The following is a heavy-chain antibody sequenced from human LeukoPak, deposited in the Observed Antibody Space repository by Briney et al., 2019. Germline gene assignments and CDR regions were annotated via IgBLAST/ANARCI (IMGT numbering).Heavy chain of an antibody. J-gene: IGHJ4*02. CDR1: GFTFSSYG. D-gene: IGHD2-2*01. Sequence: GGSLRLSCAASGFTFSSYGMHWVRQAPGKGLEWVAFIRYDGSNKYYADSVKGRFTISRDNSKNTLYLQMNSLRAEDTAVYYCARDQGYCSSTSCYGTSFDYWGQGTLVTVSS. CDR3: ARDQGYCSSTSCYGTSFDY. CDR2: IRYDGSNK. V-gene: IGHV3-30*02.